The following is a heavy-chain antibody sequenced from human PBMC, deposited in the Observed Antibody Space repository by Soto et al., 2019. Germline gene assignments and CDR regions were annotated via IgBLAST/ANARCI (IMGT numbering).Heavy chain of an antibody. CDR3: ARVTSMVRGVIDKWFVP. CDR1: GGTFSSYA. V-gene: IGHV1-69*01. J-gene: IGHJ5*02. D-gene: IGHD3-10*01. Sequence: QVPLVQSGAEVKKPGSSVTVSCKASGGTFSSYAIHWVRQAPGQGLEWMGGIIPMYGPAKYAQRFQGRVTITADESTTTVYMELTSLPSQDTAVYYRARVTSMVRGVIDKWFVPWGHGTVVTVSS. CDR2: IIPMYGPA.